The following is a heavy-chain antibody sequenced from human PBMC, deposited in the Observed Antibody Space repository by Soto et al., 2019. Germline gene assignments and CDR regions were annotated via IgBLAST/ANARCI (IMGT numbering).Heavy chain of an antibody. J-gene: IGHJ6*02. V-gene: IGHV6-1*01. D-gene: IGHD3-16*01. Sequence: SETLSLTCAISGGSVSSNSAAWNWIRQSPSRGLEWLGRTYYRSKWYNDYAVSVKGRISINPDTSKNLFSLQLNSVTPEDTAVYYCARDRKGGFVMDVWGQGTTVTVSS. CDR2: TYYRSKWYN. CDR3: ARDRKGGFVMDV. CDR1: GGSVSSNSAA.